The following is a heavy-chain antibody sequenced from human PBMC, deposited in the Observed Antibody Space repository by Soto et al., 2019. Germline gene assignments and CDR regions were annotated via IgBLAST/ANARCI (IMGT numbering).Heavy chain of an antibody. CDR2: INGGGYA. J-gene: IGHJ5*02. CDR3: SRCGKPTTGATDQGP. V-gene: IGHV3-21*01. Sequence: EVQLVESGGGLVKPGGSLRLSCAASGFTFSDYTMNWVRRAPGQGLECVSSINGGGYAFYADTVRGRFAMARDNARSSEYLQMNCLRVDDTAVYYCSRCGKPTTGATDQGPWGKGTLVTVSS. D-gene: IGHD1-1*01. CDR1: GFTFSDYT.